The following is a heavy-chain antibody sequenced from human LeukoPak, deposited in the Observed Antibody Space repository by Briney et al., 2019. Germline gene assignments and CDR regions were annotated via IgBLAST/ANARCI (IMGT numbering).Heavy chain of an antibody. CDR3: ARQTAMGRSGDH. J-gene: IGHJ4*02. D-gene: IGHD5-18*01. CDR1: GYSFTTYW. CDR2: IDPSDSDT. Sequence: GESLKISCKASGYSFTTYWIGWVRQMPGKGLEWMGIIDPSDSDTRYTPSFQGQVTISADKSLTTAYLPWNSLKASDTALYYCARQTAMGRSGDHWGQGTLVTVSS. V-gene: IGHV5-51*01.